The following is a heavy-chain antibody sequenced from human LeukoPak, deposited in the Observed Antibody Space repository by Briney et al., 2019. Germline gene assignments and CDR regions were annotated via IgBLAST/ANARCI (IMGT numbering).Heavy chain of an antibody. V-gene: IGHV1-18*01. CDR3: ASKIYCGGDCYYFVY. CDR1: GYTFTSYG. D-gene: IGHD2-21*01. CDR2: ISAYNGNT. Sequence: ASVKVSCKASGYTFTSYGISWVRQAPGQGLEWMGWISAYNGNTNYAQKPQGRVTMTTDTSTSTAYMELRSLRSDDTAVYYCASKIYCGGDCYYFVYWGQGTLVTVSS. J-gene: IGHJ4*02.